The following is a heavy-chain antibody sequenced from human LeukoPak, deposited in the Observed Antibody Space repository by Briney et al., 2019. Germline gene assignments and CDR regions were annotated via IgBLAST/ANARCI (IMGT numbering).Heavy chain of an antibody. V-gene: IGHV4-38-2*02. CDR3: ARDPPAGDDAFDI. CDR1: GYSISSGYY. CDR2: IYHSGST. Sequence: SETLSLTCTVSGYSISSGYYWGWIRQPPGKGLEWIGSIYHSGSTYYNPSLKSRVTISVDTSKNQFSLKLSSVTAADTAVYYCARDPPAGDDAFDIWGQGTMVTVSS. D-gene: IGHD1-14*01. J-gene: IGHJ3*02.